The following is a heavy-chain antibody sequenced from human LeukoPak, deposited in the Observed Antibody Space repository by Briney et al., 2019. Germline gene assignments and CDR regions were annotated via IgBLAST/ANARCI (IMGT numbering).Heavy chain of an antibody. D-gene: IGHD6-6*01. J-gene: IGHJ6*02. Sequence: PGGSLRLSCVASGFTFSSYSMNWVRQAPGKGLEWVSSISSSSSYKYYTDSVKGRFTISRDNAKNSLYLQMNSLRAEDTAVYYCARDPYSSTWSYGMDVWGQGTTVTVSS. CDR1: GFTFSSYS. CDR3: ARDPYSSTWSYGMDV. CDR2: ISSSSSYK. V-gene: IGHV3-21*04.